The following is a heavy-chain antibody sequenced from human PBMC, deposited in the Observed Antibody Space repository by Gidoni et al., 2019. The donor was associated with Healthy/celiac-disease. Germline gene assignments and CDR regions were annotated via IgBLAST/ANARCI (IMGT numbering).Heavy chain of an antibody. CDR2: IYYSGST. CDR1: GGSISSSSYS. V-gene: IGHV4-39*01. CDR3: ARQSGDTRHYYYYGMDV. J-gene: IGHJ6*02. D-gene: IGHD3-10*01. Sequence: QLQLQESGPGLVKPSETLSLTCTVSGGSISSSSYSWGWIRQPPGKGLEGIGSIYYSGSTYYNPSLKMRVTISVDTSKNQSSLKLSSVTAADTAGYYGARQSGDTRHYYYYGMDVWGQGTTVTVSS.